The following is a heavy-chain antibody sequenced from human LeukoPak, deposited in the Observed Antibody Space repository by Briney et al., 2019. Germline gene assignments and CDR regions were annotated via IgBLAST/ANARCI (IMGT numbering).Heavy chain of an antibody. CDR2: IRSKANSYAT. D-gene: IGHD6-13*01. V-gene: IGHV3-73*01. CDR1: GFTFSGSA. Sequence: GGSLRLSCAASGFTFSGSAMHWVRQASGKGLEWVGRIRSKANSYATAYAASVEGRFTISRDNSKNTLYLQMNSLRAEDTAVYYCAKEGIAAAGINFDYWGQGTLVTVSS. J-gene: IGHJ4*02. CDR3: AKEGIAAAGINFDY.